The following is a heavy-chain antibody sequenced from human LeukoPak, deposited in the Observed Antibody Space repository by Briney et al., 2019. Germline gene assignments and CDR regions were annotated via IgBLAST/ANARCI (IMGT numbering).Heavy chain of an antibody. J-gene: IGHJ4*02. CDR3: AKEGRSSSWYVDY. CDR2: ISYDGSNK. CDR1: GFTFSSYG. V-gene: IGHV3-30*18. Sequence: GGSLRLSCAASGFTFSSYGMHWVRQAPGKGLEWVAVISYDGSNKYYADSVKGRFTISRDNSKNTLYLQMNSLRAEDTAVYYCAKEGRSSSWYVDYWGQGTLVTVSS. D-gene: IGHD2-2*01.